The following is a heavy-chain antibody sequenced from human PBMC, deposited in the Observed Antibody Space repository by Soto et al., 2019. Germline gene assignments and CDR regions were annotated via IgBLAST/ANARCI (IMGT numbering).Heavy chain of an antibody. V-gene: IGHV4-4*07. CDR1: GASISDYY. Sequence: SETLSLTCTVSGASISDYYWSWIRQLAGQALEWIGRVYVTGTTYFNPSLKSRVTMSVDTSNNQVSLKLSSVTAADSAIYYCARDGEYTSGWYSFDSWGPGTLVTVSS. CDR3: ARDGEYTSGWYSFDS. J-gene: IGHJ5*01. D-gene: IGHD6-19*01. CDR2: VYVTGTT.